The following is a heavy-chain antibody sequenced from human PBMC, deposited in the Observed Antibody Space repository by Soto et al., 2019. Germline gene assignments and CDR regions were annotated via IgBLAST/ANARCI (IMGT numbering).Heavy chain of an antibody. CDR1: GGTFSSYA. D-gene: IGHD5-12*01. CDR2: IIPIFGTA. CDR3: ARDIGGLEVATIWPN. Sequence: SVKVSCKASGGTFSSYAISWVRQAPGQGLEWMGGIIPIFGTANYAQKFQGRVTITADKSTSTAYMELRSLRSDDTAVYYCARDIGGLEVATIWPNWGQGTLVTVSS. V-gene: IGHV1-69*06. J-gene: IGHJ4*02.